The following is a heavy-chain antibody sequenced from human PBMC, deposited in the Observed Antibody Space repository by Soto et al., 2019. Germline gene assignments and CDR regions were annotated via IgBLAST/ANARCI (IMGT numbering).Heavy chain of an antibody. J-gene: IGHJ6*02. CDR3: ATRDAAYYYGMNV. CDR1: GFNVSGVF. Sequence: GGSLRLSCEATGFNVSGVFMTWVRQAPGKGLEWVSLIYSGERAYYSDSVKGRFTISRDSSKNTLLLQLNRLRVEDTAVYYCATRDAAYYYGMNVWGQGTTVTVSS. D-gene: IGHD1-26*01. V-gene: IGHV3-53*01. CDR2: IYSGERA.